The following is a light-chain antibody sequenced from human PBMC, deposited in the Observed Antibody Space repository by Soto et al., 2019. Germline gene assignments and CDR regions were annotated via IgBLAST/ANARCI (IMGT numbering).Light chain of an antibody. Sequence: TQSPSSVSASVGDRATLSCRASQSLANSFIAWYQQKPGQAPRLLIYDTSSRASGIPDRFSGSGSGTDFTLTISRLETEDFAVFYCQQYGTSEIIFGQGTRLEIK. CDR2: DTS. CDR3: QQYGTSEII. CDR1: QSLANSF. V-gene: IGKV3-20*01. J-gene: IGKJ5*01.